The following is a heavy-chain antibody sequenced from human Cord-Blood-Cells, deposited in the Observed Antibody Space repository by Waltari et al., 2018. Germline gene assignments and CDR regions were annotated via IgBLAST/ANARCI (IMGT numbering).Heavy chain of an antibody. J-gene: IGHJ4*02. CDR2: ISSSSSYI. V-gene: IGHV3-21*01. Sequence: EVQLVEFGGGLVTPGGSLRLSCAASGFTFSSDSMNWVRRAPGKGREWVSSISSSSSYIYYADSVKGRFTISRDNANNSLYLQMNSLRAEDTAVYYCARPYYDFWSGYYYFDYWVQGTLVTVSS. D-gene: IGHD3-3*01. CDR1: GFTFSSDS. CDR3: ARPYYDFWSGYYYFDY.